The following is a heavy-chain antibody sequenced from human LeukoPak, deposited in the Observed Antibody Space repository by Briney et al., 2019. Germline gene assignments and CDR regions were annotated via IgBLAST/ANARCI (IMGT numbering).Heavy chain of an antibody. V-gene: IGHV4-4*07. CDR3: ARSTGFYTTYYMDV. J-gene: IGHJ6*03. CDR2: IRSDGTT. Sequence: SETLSLTCTVSGGSISSYYWTWIRQPAGKGLEWIGRIRSDGTTYANPSLESAVTMSVDTSNNHISLRLSSATAADTAVYYCARSTGFYTTYYMDVWGKGTTVTVSS. CDR1: GGSISSYY. D-gene: IGHD3-22*01.